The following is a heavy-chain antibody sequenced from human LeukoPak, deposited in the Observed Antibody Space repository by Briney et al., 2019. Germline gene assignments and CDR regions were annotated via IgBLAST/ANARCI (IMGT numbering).Heavy chain of an antibody. CDR1: GFTFSSYW. CDR2: INSDGSST. V-gene: IGHV3-74*01. J-gene: IGHJ3*02. D-gene: IGHD1-26*01. Sequence: GGSLRLSCAASGFTFSSYWMHWVRQAPGKGLVWVSRINSDGSSTSYADSVKGRFTISRDNAKNTLYLQMNRLRAEDTAVYYCARVGSGSYFLDGFDIWGQGTMVTVSS. CDR3: ARVGSGSYFLDGFDI.